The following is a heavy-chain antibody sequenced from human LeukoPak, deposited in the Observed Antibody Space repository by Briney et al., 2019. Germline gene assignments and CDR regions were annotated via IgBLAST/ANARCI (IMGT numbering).Heavy chain of an antibody. Sequence: PGGSLRLSCAASGFTVSSNYMSWVRQAPGKGLEWVSVIYSGGCTYYADSVKGRFTISRDNSKNTLYLQMNSLRAEDTAVYYCARDTTTTGFSWELDYWGQGTLVTVSS. CDR1: GFTVSSNY. CDR3: ARDTTTTGFSWELDY. V-gene: IGHV3-53*01. CDR2: IYSGGCT. J-gene: IGHJ4*02. D-gene: IGHD1-1*01.